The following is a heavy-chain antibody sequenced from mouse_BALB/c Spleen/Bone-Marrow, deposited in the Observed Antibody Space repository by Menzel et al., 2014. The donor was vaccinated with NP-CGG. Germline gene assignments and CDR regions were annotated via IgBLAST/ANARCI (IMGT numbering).Heavy chain of an antibody. Sequence: QVQLQQSGADLVRPGSSVKISCKASGYAFSSYWMNWVKRRPGQGLEWIGQIYPGDGDTNYNGKFKGKATLTADKPSSTAYMQLSSLTSEDSAVYFCARSLYYGSSYPLYAMDYWGQGTSVTVSS. V-gene: IGHV1-80*01. D-gene: IGHD1-1*01. J-gene: IGHJ4*01. CDR3: ARSLYYGSSYPLYAMDY. CDR1: GYAFSSYW. CDR2: IYPGDGDT.